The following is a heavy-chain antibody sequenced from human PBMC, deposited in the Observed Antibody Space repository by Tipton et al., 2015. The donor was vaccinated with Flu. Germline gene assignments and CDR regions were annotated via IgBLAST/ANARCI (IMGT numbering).Heavy chain of an antibody. CDR1: GFTFSSYG. CDR3: ARDEGVVNYYFGMDV. Sequence: SLRLSCAASGFTFSSYGMHWVRQAPGKGLEWVAYIWFDGTNKYYADSVKGRFTISRDNSKNTLDLRMNSLRVDDTAVYYCARDEGVVNYYFGMDVWGQGTTVSVSS. J-gene: IGHJ6*02. CDR2: IWFDGTNK. V-gene: IGHV3-33*01.